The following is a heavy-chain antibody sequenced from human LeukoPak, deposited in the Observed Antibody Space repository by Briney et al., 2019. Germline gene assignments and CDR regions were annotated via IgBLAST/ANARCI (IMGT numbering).Heavy chain of an antibody. V-gene: IGHV3-23*01. CDR2: ISGSGAST. D-gene: IGHD3-10*01. Sequence: PGGSLRLSCAAAGFTFSGYAVSWVRQAPGKGLEWVSTISGSGASTYYADSVKGRFTISRDNSKNPLYLQMNSLRAEDTAVYYCAKRDTMIRGLDYWGQGTLVTVSS. CDR3: AKRDTMIRGLDY. J-gene: IGHJ4*02. CDR1: GFTFSGYA.